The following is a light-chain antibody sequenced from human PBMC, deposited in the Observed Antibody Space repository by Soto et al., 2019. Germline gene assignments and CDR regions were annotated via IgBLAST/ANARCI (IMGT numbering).Light chain of an antibody. CDR3: QHTTDFT. J-gene: IGKJ2*01. CDR1: SSSKW. Sequence: DIQMTQSPSTLAASVGETVTMTCRSSSKWLAWYQKKPGKAPKLLIYDVSNLERGVPPRFSGSTSGAESTLTITGLQPDDLGTYYCQHTTDFTFGQGTKVDIK. V-gene: IGKV1-5*01. CDR2: DVS.